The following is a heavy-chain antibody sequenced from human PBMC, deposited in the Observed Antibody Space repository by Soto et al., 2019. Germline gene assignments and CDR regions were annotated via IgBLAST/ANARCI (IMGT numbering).Heavy chain of an antibody. CDR1: GFTFSNYA. CDR3: AKRGQYCTNGGCHYYFDY. CDR2: IDGDGGNI. Sequence: EVQLLESGGGLVQPGGSLRLSCAASGFTFSNYAITWVRQAPGKGLEWVSNIDGDGGNIFYADSVKGRFIISRDTSKNTVYLQINSVRAEETAVYYCAKRGQYCTNGGCHYYFDYWGQGSLVTVSS. V-gene: IGHV3-23*01. J-gene: IGHJ4*02. D-gene: IGHD2-8*01.